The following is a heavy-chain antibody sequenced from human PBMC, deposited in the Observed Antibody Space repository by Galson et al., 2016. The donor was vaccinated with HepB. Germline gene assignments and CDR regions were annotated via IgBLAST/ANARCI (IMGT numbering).Heavy chain of an antibody. CDR3: TAVQGRYFDLYNWFDP. J-gene: IGHJ5*02. CDR2: IKSKSDGGTT. CDR1: GLTFSQAW. Sequence: SLRLSCAASGLTFSQAWMSWVRQAPGKGLEWVGRIKSKSDGGTTDYAAPLKGRFTISRDDSQNILYLQMNSLKTEDTAVYYCTAVQGRYFDLYNWFDPWGQGTLVTVSS. D-gene: IGHD3-9*01. V-gene: IGHV3-15*01.